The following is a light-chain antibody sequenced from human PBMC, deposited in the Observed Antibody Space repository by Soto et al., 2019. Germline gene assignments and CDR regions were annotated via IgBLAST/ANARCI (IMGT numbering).Light chain of an antibody. CDR1: SSNIGNNY. CDR2: ENN. Sequence: QSVLTQPPSVSAAPGQKVTISCSGSSSNIGNNYVSWYQQLPGTAPKLLIYENNNRPSAIPDRFSGSKSCTSATLRITGLQTADDADYYCGTWDSSLSAWVFGGGTKLTVL. V-gene: IGLV1-51*02. J-gene: IGLJ3*02. CDR3: GTWDSSLSAWV.